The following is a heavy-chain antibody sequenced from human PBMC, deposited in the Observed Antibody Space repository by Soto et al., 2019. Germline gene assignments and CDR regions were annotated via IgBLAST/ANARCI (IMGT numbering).Heavy chain of an antibody. CDR2: INSDGSST. CDR1: GFTFSSYW. J-gene: IGHJ6*02. D-gene: IGHD3-3*01. Sequence: VGSLRLSCAASGFTFSSYWMHWVRQAPGKGLVWVSRINSDGSSTSYADSVKGRFTISGDNAKNTLYLQMNSLRAEDTAVYYCAREGIDYDFWSGLNYGMDVWGQGTTVTVSS. CDR3: AREGIDYDFWSGLNYGMDV. V-gene: IGHV3-74*01.